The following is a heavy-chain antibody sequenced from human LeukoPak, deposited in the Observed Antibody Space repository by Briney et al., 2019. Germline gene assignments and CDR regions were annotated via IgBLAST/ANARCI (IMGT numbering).Heavy chain of an antibody. Sequence: PSDTLSLTCTVSGGSVSSGSYYWSWIRQPPGKGLEWSGYIYCSGSTNYNPSLRSRDTISVDTSKNQFSLKLSSVTAADTAVYYCARAPMVRGVILGYYGMDVWGEGTTVTVSS. V-gene: IGHV4-61*01. D-gene: IGHD3-10*01. CDR2: IYCSGST. CDR1: GGSVSSGSYY. J-gene: IGHJ6*04. CDR3: ARAPMVRGVILGYYGMDV.